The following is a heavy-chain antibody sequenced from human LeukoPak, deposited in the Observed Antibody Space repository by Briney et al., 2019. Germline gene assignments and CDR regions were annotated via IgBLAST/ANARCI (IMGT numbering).Heavy chain of an antibody. CDR1: GFTLTSYA. D-gene: IGHD4-17*01. CDR3: AKERLGGNYGDYAVDY. V-gene: IGHV3-23*01. J-gene: IGHJ4*02. CDR2: VSGSGDGT. Sequence: GGSLRLSCAASGFTLTSYAMGWVPQAPGKGLEWVSSVSGSGDGTYYADSVKGRFTISRDNSKKTLDLHMDSLRAEDTAVYYCAKERLGGNYGDYAVDYWGQGTMVTVSS.